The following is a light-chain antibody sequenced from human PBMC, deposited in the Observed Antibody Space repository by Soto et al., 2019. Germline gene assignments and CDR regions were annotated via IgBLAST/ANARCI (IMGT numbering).Light chain of an antibody. CDR2: KAS. Sequence: DIQMTQSPSTLSASVGDRVTITCRASQSISSWLAWYQQKPGTAPKPLIYKASTLQSGVPSRFSGSGSGTEFTLTISSLQPDDSATYYCQQYNDNWTFGQGTKVDIK. CDR1: QSISSW. V-gene: IGKV1-5*03. CDR3: QQYNDNWT. J-gene: IGKJ1*01.